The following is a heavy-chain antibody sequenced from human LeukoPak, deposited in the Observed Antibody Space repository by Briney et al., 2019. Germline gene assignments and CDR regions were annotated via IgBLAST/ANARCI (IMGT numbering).Heavy chain of an antibody. Sequence: ASVKVSCKASNYTFISYSITWVRQAPGQGLEWMGWISTYNGRTNYAPNFQDRVTMTRDTSTSTVYMELSSLRSEDTAVYYCAGTGEIDAFDIWGRGTMVTVSS. D-gene: IGHD3-10*01. CDR3: AGTGEIDAFDI. CDR2: ISTYNGRT. CDR1: NYTFISYS. V-gene: IGHV1-18*01. J-gene: IGHJ3*02.